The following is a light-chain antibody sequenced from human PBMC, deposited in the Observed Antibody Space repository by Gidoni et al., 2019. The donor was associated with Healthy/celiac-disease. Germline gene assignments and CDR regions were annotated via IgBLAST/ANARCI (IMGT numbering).Light chain of an antibody. V-gene: IGKV3-15*01. Sequence: EIVMTQSPATLSVSPGERATLSCRASQSVSSNLAWYQQKPGQAPRLLIYGASTRATGIPARFSGSGSGTEFTRTISSLQSEDFAVYYCQQYNNWLPRTFXXXTKVEIK. J-gene: IGKJ1*01. CDR2: GAS. CDR1: QSVSSN. CDR3: QQYNNWLPRT.